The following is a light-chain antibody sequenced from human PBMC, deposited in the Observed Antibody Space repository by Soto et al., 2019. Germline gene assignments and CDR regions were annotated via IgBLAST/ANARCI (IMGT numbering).Light chain of an antibody. CDR2: GAS. V-gene: IGKV3-20*01. J-gene: IGKJ2*01. CDR3: QQYGSSPYT. CDR1: QSVSSSF. Sequence: EIVLTQSPGTLSLSPGERATLSCRASQSVSSSFLAWYRQKPGQAPRLLIYGASTRAPGIPDRFSGSGSGTDFTLTISRLEREDFAVYYCQQYGSSPYTFGQGTKLEIK.